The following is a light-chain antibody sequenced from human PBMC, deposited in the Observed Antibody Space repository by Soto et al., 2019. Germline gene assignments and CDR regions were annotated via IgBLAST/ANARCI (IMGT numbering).Light chain of an antibody. Sequence: EIVLTQSPGTLSLSPGERATLSCRASQSVSSNSLAWYQQRPGQAPRLLIYGASSRATGIPDRFSGSGSGTDFTLTIIRLEPEDFAVYYCQQYGSSPRTFGHGTKVEIK. CDR1: QSVSSNS. V-gene: IGKV3-20*01. J-gene: IGKJ1*01. CDR2: GAS. CDR3: QQYGSSPRT.